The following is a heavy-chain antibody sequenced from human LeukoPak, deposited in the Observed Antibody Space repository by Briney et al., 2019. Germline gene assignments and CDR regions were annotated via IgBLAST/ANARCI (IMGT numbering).Heavy chain of an antibody. CDR1: GVSISSGGYY. Sequence: SETLSLTCTVSGVSISSGGYYWRWIRQRPGKGLEWIGYIYYSGSTNYNPSLKSRVTISVDTSKNQFSLKLSSVTAADTAVYYCARQSGYDYYFEYWGQGTLVTISS. D-gene: IGHD5-12*01. J-gene: IGHJ4*02. CDR2: IYYSGST. CDR3: ARQSGYDYYFEY. V-gene: IGHV4-61*08.